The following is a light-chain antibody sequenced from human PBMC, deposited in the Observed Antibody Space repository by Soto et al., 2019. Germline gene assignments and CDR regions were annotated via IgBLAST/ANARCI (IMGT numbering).Light chain of an antibody. V-gene: IGLV2-11*01. CDR1: SSDVGGYNY. J-gene: IGLJ2*01. Sequence: QSALTQPRSVSGSPGQSVTISCTGTSSDVGGYNYVSWYQQHPGTAPKFMIYDVHKRPSGVPDRSSGSKSGNTASLTISGRQAEDEAEYYCGSYAGSYTYVVFGAGTKLTVL. CDR2: DVH. CDR3: GSYAGSYTYVV.